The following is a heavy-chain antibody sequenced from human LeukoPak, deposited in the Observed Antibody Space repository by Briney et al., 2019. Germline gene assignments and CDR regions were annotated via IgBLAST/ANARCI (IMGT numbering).Heavy chain of an antibody. J-gene: IGHJ4*02. CDR1: GYSFTSSD. Sequence: GASVKVSCKASGYSFTSSDINWVRQATGQGLEWMGWTNPKSGNTGYAQKFQGRVTMTRSTSISTPYMELSSLRSEDTAVYYCARVTGSIDYWGQGTLVTVSS. D-gene: IGHD2-15*01. CDR2: TNPKSGNT. CDR3: ARVTGSIDY. V-gene: IGHV1-8*01.